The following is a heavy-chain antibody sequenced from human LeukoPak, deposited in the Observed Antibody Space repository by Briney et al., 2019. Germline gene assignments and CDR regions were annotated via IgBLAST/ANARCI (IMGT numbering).Heavy chain of an antibody. J-gene: IGHJ4*02. D-gene: IGHD3-22*01. CDR2: IYSGGST. Sequence: GGSLRLSCAVSGFTVSSNYMSWVRQAPGKGLEWVSVIYSGGSTYYADSVKGRFTISRDNSKNTLYLQMNSLRAEDTAVYYCAKGRPHYYDSSGYYYFDYWGQGTLVTVSS. CDR3: AKGRPHYYDSSGYYYFDY. CDR1: GFTVSSNY. V-gene: IGHV3-53*01.